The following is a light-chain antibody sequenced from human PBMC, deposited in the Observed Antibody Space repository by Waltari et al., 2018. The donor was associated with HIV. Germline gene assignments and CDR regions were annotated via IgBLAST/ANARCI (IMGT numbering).Light chain of an antibody. V-gene: IGLV1-47*01. Sequence: QSVLTQPPSASGTPGHRVTISCSGISSHIGLYSVSWYPHLPGTAPKLLIYRNNQRPSGVPDRFSGSKSGTSASLAISGLRSEDEADYYCATWNDSLSGYVFGTGTKVTV. CDR1: SSHIGLYS. CDR3: ATWNDSLSGYV. CDR2: RNN. J-gene: IGLJ1*01.